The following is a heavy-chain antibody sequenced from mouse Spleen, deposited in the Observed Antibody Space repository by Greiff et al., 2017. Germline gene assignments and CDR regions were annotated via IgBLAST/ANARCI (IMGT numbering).Heavy chain of an antibody. CDR2: IDPSDSYT. J-gene: IGHJ2*01. V-gene: IGHV1-69*01. CDR3: AREVGY. Sequence: QVQLQQPGAELVMPGASVKLSCKASGYTFTSYWMHWVKQRPGQGLEWIGEIDPSDSYTNYNQKFKGKATLTVDKSSSTAYMQLSSLTSEDSAVYYCAREVGYWDQGTTLTVSS. D-gene: IGHD1-1*02. CDR1: GYTFTSYW.